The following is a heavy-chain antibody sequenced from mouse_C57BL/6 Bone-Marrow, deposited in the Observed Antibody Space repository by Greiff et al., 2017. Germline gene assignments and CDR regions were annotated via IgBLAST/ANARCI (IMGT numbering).Heavy chain of an antibody. V-gene: IGHV3-6*01. CDR3: AGDGYYVWFAY. CDR1: GYSITSGYY. CDR2: ISYDGSN. Sequence: EVQLVESGPGLVKPSQSLSLTCSVTGYSITSGYYWNWIRQFPGNKLEWMGYISYDGSNNYNPSLKNRISITRDTSKNQFFLKLNSVTTEDTATXYCAGDGYYVWFAYWGQGTLVTVSA. J-gene: IGHJ3*01. D-gene: IGHD2-3*01.